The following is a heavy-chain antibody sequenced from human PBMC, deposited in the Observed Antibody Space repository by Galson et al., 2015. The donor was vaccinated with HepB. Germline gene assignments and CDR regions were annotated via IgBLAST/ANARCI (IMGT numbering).Heavy chain of an antibody. V-gene: IGHV1-24*01. D-gene: IGHD3-10*01. CDR1: GSTLTELS. CDR3: ATGAYGSGSYYFDY. Sequence: SVKVSCKVSGSTLTELSMHWVRQAPGKGLEWMGGFDPEDGETIDAQKFQGRVTMTEDTSTDTAYMELSSLRSEDTAVYYCATGAYGSGSYYFDYWGQGTLVTVSS. CDR2: FDPEDGET. J-gene: IGHJ4*02.